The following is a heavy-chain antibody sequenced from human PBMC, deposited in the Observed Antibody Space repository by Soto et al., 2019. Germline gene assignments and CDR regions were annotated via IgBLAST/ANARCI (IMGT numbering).Heavy chain of an antibody. J-gene: IGHJ6*02. CDR2: IYYSGST. V-gene: IGHV4-30-4*01. CDR1: GGSISSGDYY. CDR3: ARVPPDYCSGGSYSGGMDV. Sequence: PSETLSITCTVSGGSISSGDYYWSWIRQPPGKGLEWIGYIYYSGSTYYNPSLKSRVTISVDTSKNQFSLKLSSVTAADTAVYYCARVPPDYCSGGSYSGGMDVWGQGTTVTVSS. D-gene: IGHD2-15*01.